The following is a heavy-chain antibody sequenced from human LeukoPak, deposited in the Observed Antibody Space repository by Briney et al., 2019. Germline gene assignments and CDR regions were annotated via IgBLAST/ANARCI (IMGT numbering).Heavy chain of an antibody. CDR1: GFTVSSDY. CDR2: ISYDGSNK. V-gene: IGHV3-30*03. CDR3: ARASENWFDP. Sequence: GGSLRLSCAASGFTVSSDYMSWVRQAPGKGLEWVAVISYDGSNKYYADSVKGRFTISRDNSKNTLYLQMNSLRAEDTAVYYCARASENWFDPWGQGTLVTVSS. J-gene: IGHJ5*02.